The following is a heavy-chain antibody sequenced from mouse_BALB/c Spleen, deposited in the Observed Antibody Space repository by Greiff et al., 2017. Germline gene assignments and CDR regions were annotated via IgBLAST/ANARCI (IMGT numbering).Heavy chain of an antibody. V-gene: IGHV5-17*02. CDR2: ISSVSSTI. D-gene: IGHD2-2*01. J-gene: IGHJ1*01. Sequence: EVKLMESGGGLVQPGGSRKLSCAASGFTFSSFGMHWVRQAPEKGLEWVAYISSVSSTIYYADTVKGRFTISRDNPKNTLFLQMTSLRSEDTAMYYCARGGYYWYFDVWGAGTTVTVSS. CDR3: ARGGYYWYFDV. CDR1: GFTFSSFG.